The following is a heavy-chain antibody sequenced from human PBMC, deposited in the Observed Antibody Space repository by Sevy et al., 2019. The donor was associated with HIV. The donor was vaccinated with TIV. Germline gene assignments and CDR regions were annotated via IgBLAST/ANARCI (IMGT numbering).Heavy chain of an antibody. D-gene: IGHD3-10*01. CDR2: ISSNGGST. V-gene: IGHV3-64D*06. CDR1: GFTFSSYA. J-gene: IGHJ4*02. CDR3: VKDQNTAYYYGSGTHLY. Sequence: GGSLRLSCSASGFTFSSYAMYWVRQAPGKGLEYVSAISSNGGSTYYADSVKGRFTISRDNSKNTLYLQMSSLRAEDTAVYYCVKDQNTAYYYGSGTHLYWGQGTLVTVSS.